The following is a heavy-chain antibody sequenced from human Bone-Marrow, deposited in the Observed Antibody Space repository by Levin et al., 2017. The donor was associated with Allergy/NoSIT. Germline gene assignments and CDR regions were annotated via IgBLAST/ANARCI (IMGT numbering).Heavy chain of an antibody. V-gene: IGHV3-7*01. CDR1: GFTFNYYW. Sequence: TGGSLRLSCAASGFTFNYYWMTWVRQAPGKGLEWVASIRQDGTEKYYVDSVKGRFIVSRDNADSSLFLQMNSLRAEDTAVYYCARGRTSNFYKWDQHFFDHWGRGTLVTVSS. CDR2: IRQDGTEK. CDR3: ARGRTSNFYKWDQHFFDH. J-gene: IGHJ4*02. D-gene: IGHD1-20*01.